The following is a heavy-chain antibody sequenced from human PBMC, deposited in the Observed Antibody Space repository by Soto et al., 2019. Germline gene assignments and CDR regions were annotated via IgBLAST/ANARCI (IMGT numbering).Heavy chain of an antibody. D-gene: IGHD6-13*01. Sequence: ASVKVSCKASGYTFTGYYMHWVRQAPGQGLEWMGWINPNSGGTNYAQKFQGWVTMTRDTSISTTYMELSRLRSDDTAVYYCARATYSRHDAFDIWGQGTMVTVSS. J-gene: IGHJ3*02. CDR1: GYTFTGYY. CDR2: INPNSGGT. CDR3: ARATYSRHDAFDI. V-gene: IGHV1-2*04.